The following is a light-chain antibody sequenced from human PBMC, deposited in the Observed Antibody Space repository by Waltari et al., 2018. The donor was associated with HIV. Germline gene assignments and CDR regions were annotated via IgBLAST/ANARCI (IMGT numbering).Light chain of an antibody. CDR3: ASYTVNSTGV. CDR2: DVN. V-gene: IGLV2-14*03. Sequence: QSALSQPASVSASPGQSVAISCSGSASDIVRYNYVSWYQQHPDKTPRLILFDVNNRPSGISDRFSGSKSGTTASLTISTVETDDEADYYCASYTVNSTGVFGSGTKLTVL. CDR1: ASDIVRYNY. J-gene: IGLJ1*01.